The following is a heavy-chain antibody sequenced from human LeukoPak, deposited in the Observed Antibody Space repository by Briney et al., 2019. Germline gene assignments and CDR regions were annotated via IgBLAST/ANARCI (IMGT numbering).Heavy chain of an antibody. CDR3: AELGITMIGGL. CDR1: GFTFSSYG. CDR2: ISYDGSNK. J-gene: IGHJ6*04. D-gene: IGHD3-10*02. V-gene: IGHV3-30*18. Sequence: PGGSLRLSCAASGFTFSSYGMHWVRQAPGKGLEWVAVISYDGSNKYYADSVKGRFTISRDNSKNTLYLQMNSLRAEDTAVYYCAELGITMIGGLWGKGTTVTISS.